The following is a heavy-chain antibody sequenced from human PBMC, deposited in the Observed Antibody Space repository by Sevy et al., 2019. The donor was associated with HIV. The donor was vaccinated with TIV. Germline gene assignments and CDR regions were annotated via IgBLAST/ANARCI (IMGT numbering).Heavy chain of an antibody. V-gene: IGHV3-23*01. D-gene: IGHD1-1*01. Sequence: GGSLRLSCAASGFTFSSYAMSWVRQAPGKGLEWVSAISGSGGSTYYADSVKGRFTISRDNSKNTLYLQMNSLRADDTAVYYCAKDREGGTTPRWGQGTLVTVSS. CDR1: GFTFSSYA. CDR3: AKDREGGTTPR. J-gene: IGHJ4*02. CDR2: ISGSGGST.